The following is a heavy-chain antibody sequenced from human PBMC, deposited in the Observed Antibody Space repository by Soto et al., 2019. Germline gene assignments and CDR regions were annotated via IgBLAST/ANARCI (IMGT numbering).Heavy chain of an antibody. V-gene: IGHV1-2*02. CDR3: ATLYSDIESPDAFDI. CDR2: INPDSGGT. D-gene: IGHD3-9*01. J-gene: IGHJ3*02. Sequence: GASVEVSCKASGYTFTDYYMHWVRQAPGQGLEWMGWINPDSGGTNYAQKFQGRVTMTRDTSISTGYMELSRLTSDDTAVYYCATLYSDIESPDAFDIWGQGTMVTVSS. CDR1: GYTFTDYY.